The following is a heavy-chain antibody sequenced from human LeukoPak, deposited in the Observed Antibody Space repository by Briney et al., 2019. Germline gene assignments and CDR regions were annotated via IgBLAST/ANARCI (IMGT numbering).Heavy chain of an antibody. CDR1: GGSISSGSYY. J-gene: IGHJ4*02. CDR2: IYTSGST. Sequence: SQTLSLTCTVSGGSISSGSYYWSWIRQPAGKGLEWIGRIYTSGSTNYNPSLKSRVTISVDKSKNQFSLKLSSVTAADTAVYYCARLTNSYYFDYWGQGTLVTVSS. V-gene: IGHV4-61*02. D-gene: IGHD4-23*01. CDR3: ARLTNSYYFDY.